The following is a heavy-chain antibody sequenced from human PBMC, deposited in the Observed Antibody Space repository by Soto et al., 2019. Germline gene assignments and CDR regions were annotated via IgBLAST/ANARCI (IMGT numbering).Heavy chain of an antibody. D-gene: IGHD5-12*01. V-gene: IGHV3-7*03. Sequence: EVQLVESGGGLVQPGGSLRLSCEASGFTFSSYWMSWIRQAPGKGLEWVANTRHDGGQTYLVDSVQGRFTISRDNAKNSLYLQLNSLTAEDTAVYYCVKDGCTGWHFDAWGQGALVTVSS. CDR3: VKDGCTGWHFDA. CDR2: TRHDGGQT. CDR1: GFTFSSYW. J-gene: IGHJ4*02.